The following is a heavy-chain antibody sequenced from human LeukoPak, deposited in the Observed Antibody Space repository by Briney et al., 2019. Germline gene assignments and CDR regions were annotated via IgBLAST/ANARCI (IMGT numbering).Heavy chain of an antibody. CDR1: GFTFSRYS. CDR2: ISIAENIR. V-gene: IGHV3-30-3*01. CDR3: AREVITGTTYYYFGMDV. Sequence: GGSLRLSCAASGFTFSRYSVHWVRQAPGQGLEWAAIISIAENIRYFADSVKGRFTISRDNSKNTVSLQMNSLKDEDTAVYYCAREVITGTTYYYFGMDVWGQGTTVTVSS. J-gene: IGHJ6*02. D-gene: IGHD1-7*01.